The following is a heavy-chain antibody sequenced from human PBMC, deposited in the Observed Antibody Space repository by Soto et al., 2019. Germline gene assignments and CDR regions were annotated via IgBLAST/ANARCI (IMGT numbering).Heavy chain of an antibody. V-gene: IGHV3-33*01. CDR3: ARDPVRGAIYSYYYMDV. CDR1: GFTFSSYG. J-gene: IGHJ6*03. CDR2: IWYDGSNK. D-gene: IGHD3-10*01. Sequence: QVLLVESGGGVVQPGRSLRLSCAASGFTFSSYGMHWVRQAPGKGLEWVAVIWYDGSNKYYADSVKGRFTISRDTSKSTLYMQMNSMGAEDTAVYYCARDPVRGAIYSYYYMDVWGKGTTVTVSS.